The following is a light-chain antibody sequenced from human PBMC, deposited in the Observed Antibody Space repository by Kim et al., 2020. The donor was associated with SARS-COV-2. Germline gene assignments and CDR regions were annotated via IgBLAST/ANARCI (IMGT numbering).Light chain of an antibody. V-gene: IGLV3-1*01. Sequence: PGKTSRTHFTGYTLGDKYVSWYQQTPGRPPVVVIYQDNRRPSGIPERFSGSNSGNTATLPISGTQAMDEADYYCQAWDSSTHNYVFGTGTKVTVL. CDR2: QDN. CDR3: QAWDSSTHNYV. J-gene: IGLJ1*01. CDR1: TLGDKY.